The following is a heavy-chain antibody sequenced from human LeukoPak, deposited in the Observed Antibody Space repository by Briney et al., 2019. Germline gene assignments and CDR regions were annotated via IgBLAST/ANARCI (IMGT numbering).Heavy chain of an antibody. CDR3: ARLGGYHDPPDY. D-gene: IGHD3-16*02. J-gene: IGHJ4*02. Sequence: SETLSLTCTVSGGSISSPTYYWAWIRQPPGQELEWIKTIHYSGSTYDNPSLKSRFNMFVDTSKNQFFLKLSSVTAADTAVYYCARLGGYHDPPDYWGQGTLVTVSS. V-gene: IGHV4-39*01. CDR2: IHYSGST. CDR1: GGSISSPTYY.